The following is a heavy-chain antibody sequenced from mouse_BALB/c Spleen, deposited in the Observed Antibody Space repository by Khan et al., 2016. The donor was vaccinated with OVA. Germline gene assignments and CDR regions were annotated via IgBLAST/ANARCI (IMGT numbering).Heavy chain of an antibody. V-gene: IGHV1S136*01. CDR3: ARCASSPYYAMDY. J-gene: IGHJ4*01. Sequence: EVQLQQSGPELVKPGASVKMSCKASGYTFTNYVMHWVKQKPGQGPEWMGYINPYNDGTKYNEKFKGKATLTSDKSSSTAYMELSSLTSEDSAVYCCARCASSPYYAMDYWGQGTSVTVSS. CDR2: INPYNDGT. CDR1: GYTFTNYV. D-gene: IGHD1-1*01.